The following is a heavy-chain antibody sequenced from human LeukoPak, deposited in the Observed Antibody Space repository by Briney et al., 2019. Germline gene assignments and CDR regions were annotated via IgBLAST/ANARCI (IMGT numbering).Heavy chain of an antibody. Sequence: GASVKVSCKASGYTFTSYGISWVRQAPGQGLEWMGWISAYNGNTNYAQKLQGRVTMTTDTSTSTVYLELRSLRSDDTAVYYCARWETGSWFDPWGQGTLVTISS. J-gene: IGHJ5*02. V-gene: IGHV1-18*01. CDR3: ARWETGSWFDP. CDR2: ISAYNGNT. D-gene: IGHD1-14*01. CDR1: GYTFTSYG.